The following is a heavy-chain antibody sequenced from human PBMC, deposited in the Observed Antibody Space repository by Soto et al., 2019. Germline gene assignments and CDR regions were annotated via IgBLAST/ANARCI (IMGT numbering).Heavy chain of an antibody. CDR3: AREWSPPLAVFDF. V-gene: IGHV3-7*03. J-gene: IGHJ4*02. Sequence: GGSLRLCCTASGFTFSTYWMTWVRQAPGKGLEWVANIKQHGNEKYYLDSVNGRFTISRDNAKNSLYLQMNSLRAEDTAVYYCAREWSPPLAVFDFWGQGTPVTSPQ. D-gene: IGHD1-26*01. CDR2: IKQHGNEK. CDR1: GFTFSTYW.